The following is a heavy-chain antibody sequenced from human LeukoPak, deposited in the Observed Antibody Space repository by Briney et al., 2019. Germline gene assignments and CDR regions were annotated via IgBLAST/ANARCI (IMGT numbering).Heavy chain of an antibody. J-gene: IGHJ4*02. CDR1: GYPISSGYY. CDR3: ARQGLAARIYFDY. D-gene: IGHD6-6*01. CDR2: IYHSGST. V-gene: IGHV4-38-2*01. Sequence: PSETLSLTCAVSGYPISSGYYWGWIRQPPGKGLEWIGSIYHSGSTYYNPSLKSRVTISVDTSKNQFSLKLSSVTAADTAVYYCARQGLAARIYFDYWGQGTLVTVSS.